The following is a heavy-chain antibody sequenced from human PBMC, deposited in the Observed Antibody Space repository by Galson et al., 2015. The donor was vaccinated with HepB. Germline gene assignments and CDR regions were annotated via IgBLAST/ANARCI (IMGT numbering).Heavy chain of an antibody. D-gene: IGHD6-13*01. CDR2: INHSGST. V-gene: IGHV4-34*01. J-gene: IGHJ3*02. Sequence: ETLSLTCAVYGGSFSGYYWSWIRQPPGKGLEWIGEINHSGSTNYNPSLKSRVTISVDTSKNQFSLKLSSVTAADTAVYYCARGIAAYDAFDIWGQGTMVTVSS. CDR3: ARGIAAYDAFDI. CDR1: GGSFSGYY.